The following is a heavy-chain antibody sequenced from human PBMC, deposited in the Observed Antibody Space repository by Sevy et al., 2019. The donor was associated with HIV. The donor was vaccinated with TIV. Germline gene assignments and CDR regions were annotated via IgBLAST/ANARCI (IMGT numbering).Heavy chain of an antibody. CDR1: GFIFSTYW. V-gene: IGHV3-7*01. J-gene: IGHJ5*01. CDR2: IKQDGSEK. Sequence: GGSLRLSCAASGFIFSTYWLSWVRQIPGKGLEWVANIKQDGSEKYYVDSVRGRFTIFRDNANHSLYLQMNSLGAEDTAVYYCARGPRYDFWSGNYSGKNWFDSWGQGTLVTVSS. D-gene: IGHD3-3*01. CDR3: ARGPRYDFWSGNYSGKNWFDS.